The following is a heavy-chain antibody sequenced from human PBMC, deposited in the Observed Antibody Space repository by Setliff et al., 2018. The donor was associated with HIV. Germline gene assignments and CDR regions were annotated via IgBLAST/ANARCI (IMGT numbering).Heavy chain of an antibody. V-gene: IGHV4-39*01. CDR3: ARLSGGMVPNY. CDR2: IYHTGIT. Sequence: SETLSLTCTVSGGSITRTPYYWGWIRQPPGKGLEWIGSIYHTGITYDNPSLKSRVTMSVDTSKNQISLRLSSVTAADTAVYYCARLSGGMVPNYWGQGTLVTVSS. CDR1: GGSITRTPYY. D-gene: IGHD3-10*01. J-gene: IGHJ4*02.